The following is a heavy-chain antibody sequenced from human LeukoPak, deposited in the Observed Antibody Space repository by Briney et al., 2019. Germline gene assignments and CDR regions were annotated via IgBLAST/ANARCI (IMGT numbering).Heavy chain of an antibody. Sequence: PGRSLRLSCAASGFTFDDYAMHWVRQAPGKGLEWVSGISWNGGSTGYADSVKGRFTISRDNAKNSLYLQMNSLRAEDTALYYCARGSTGSYVPGDFDYWGQGTLVTVSS. J-gene: IGHJ4*02. D-gene: IGHD1-26*01. CDR2: ISWNGGST. CDR1: GFTFDDYA. CDR3: ARGSTGSYVPGDFDY. V-gene: IGHV3-9*01.